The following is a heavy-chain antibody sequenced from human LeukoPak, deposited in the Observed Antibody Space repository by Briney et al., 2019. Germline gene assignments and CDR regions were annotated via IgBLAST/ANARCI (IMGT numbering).Heavy chain of an antibody. CDR1: GFTFSSYG. V-gene: IGHV3-33*06. J-gene: IGHJ4*02. Sequence: PGGSLRLSCAASGFTFSSYGMHWVRQAPGKGLEWVAVIWYDGSNKYYADSVKGRFTISRDNSKNTLYLQMNSPRAEDTAVYYCAKGDYYDSSGLFDYWGQGTLVTVSS. CDR3: AKGDYYDSSGLFDY. CDR2: IWYDGSNK. D-gene: IGHD3-22*01.